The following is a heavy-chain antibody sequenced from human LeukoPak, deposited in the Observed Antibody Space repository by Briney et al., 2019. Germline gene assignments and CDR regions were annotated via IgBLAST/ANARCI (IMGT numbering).Heavy chain of an antibody. CDR3: AREWVAGYKFYYYYYGMDV. D-gene: IGHD6-19*01. Sequence: GGSLRLSCAASGFTFSSYWMSWVRQAPGKGLEWVANIRQDGSQKYYVDSVRGRFTISRDNAKNSLYLQMNSLRAEDTAVYYCAREWVAGYKFYYYYYGMDVRGQGTTVTVSS. CDR2: IRQDGSQK. J-gene: IGHJ6*02. CDR1: GFTFSSYW. V-gene: IGHV3-7*01.